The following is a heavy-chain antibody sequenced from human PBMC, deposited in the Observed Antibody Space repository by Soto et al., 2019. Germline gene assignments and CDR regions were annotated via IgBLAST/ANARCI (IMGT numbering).Heavy chain of an antibody. D-gene: IGHD6-19*01. Sequence: SETLSLTCTVSGGSISSYYWSWIRQPPGKGLEWIGYIYYSGSTNYNPSLKSRVTISVDTSKNQFSLKLSSVTAADTAVYYCARAGSSGWYVFGYWGQGTLVTVSS. CDR1: GGSISSYY. J-gene: IGHJ4*02. CDR2: IYYSGST. CDR3: ARAGSSGWYVFGY. V-gene: IGHV4-59*08.